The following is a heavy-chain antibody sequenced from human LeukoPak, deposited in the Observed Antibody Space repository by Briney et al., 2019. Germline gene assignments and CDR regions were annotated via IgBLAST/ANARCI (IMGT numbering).Heavy chain of an antibody. D-gene: IGHD2-2*01. V-gene: IGHV1-2*04. CDR3: AREYCSSTSCFDYFDY. J-gene: IGHJ4*02. CDR1: GYTFTGYY. Sequence: ASVKVSCKASGYTFTGYYMHWVRQAPGHGLEWMGWINPNSGGTNYAQKFRGWVTMTRDTSISTAYMELSRLRSDDTAVYYCAREYCSSTSCFDYFDYWGQGTLVTVSS. CDR2: INPNSGGT.